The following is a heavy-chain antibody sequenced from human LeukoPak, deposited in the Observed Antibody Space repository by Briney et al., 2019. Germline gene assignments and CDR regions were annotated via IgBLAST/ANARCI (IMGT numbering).Heavy chain of an antibody. V-gene: IGHV4-61*02. CDR1: GGSISSGSHY. J-gene: IGHJ4*02. CDR3: ARGGSYYYDSSGLL. D-gene: IGHD3-22*01. Sequence: SETLSLTCTVSGGSISSGSHYWSWIRQPAGKGLEWIGRIYTSGSTDYSPSLKSRVTISVDTSKNQFSLKLSSVTAADTAVYYCARGGSYYYDSSGLLWGQGTLVTVSS. CDR2: IYTSGST.